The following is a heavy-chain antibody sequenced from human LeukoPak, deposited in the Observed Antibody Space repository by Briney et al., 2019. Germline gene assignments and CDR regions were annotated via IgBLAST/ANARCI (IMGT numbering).Heavy chain of an antibody. CDR2: IRSSSSTR. Sequence: GGSLRLSCAASGLTFSSHSMNWVRQAPGKGLEWISHIRSSSSTRTTYYADSVKGRFTISRDNAKTSLYLQMNSLRAEDTAVYYCARHLSGVTGYTYGRGIDYWGQGTLVTVSS. CDR3: ARHLSGVTGYTYGRGIDY. V-gene: IGHV3-48*04. CDR1: GLTFSSHS. D-gene: IGHD5-18*01. J-gene: IGHJ4*02.